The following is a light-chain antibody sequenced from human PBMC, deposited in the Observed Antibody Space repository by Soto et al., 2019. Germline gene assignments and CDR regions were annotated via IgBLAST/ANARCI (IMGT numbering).Light chain of an antibody. CDR1: QSVRSN. Sequence: EIVMTQSPATLSVSPGERATLSCRASQSVRSNLAWYQQKPGQAPRLLIYGASTRATGIPARFSGSGSGTEFTLTISSLQSEDFAVYYCQQYNNWPITFGQGTRREIK. CDR2: GAS. V-gene: IGKV3-15*01. CDR3: QQYNNWPIT. J-gene: IGKJ5*01.